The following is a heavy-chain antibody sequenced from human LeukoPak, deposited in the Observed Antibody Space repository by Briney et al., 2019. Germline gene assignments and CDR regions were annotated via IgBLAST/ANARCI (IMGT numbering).Heavy chain of an antibody. V-gene: IGHV3-48*01. CDR3: ARDGGYCSSTSCYTEWVPFDY. J-gene: IGHJ4*02. Sequence: PGGSLRLSCAASGFTFSSYSMNWVRQAPGKGLEWVSYISSSSSTIYYADSVKGRFTISRDNAKNSLYLQMNSLRAEDTAVYYCARDGGYCSSTSCYTEWVPFDYWGQGTLVTVSS. CDR2: ISSSSSTI. D-gene: IGHD2-2*02. CDR1: GFTFSSYS.